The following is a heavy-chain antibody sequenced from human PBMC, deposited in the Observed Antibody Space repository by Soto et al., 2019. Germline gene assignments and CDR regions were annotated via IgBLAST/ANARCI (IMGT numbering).Heavy chain of an antibody. J-gene: IGHJ4*02. V-gene: IGHV3-33*01. D-gene: IGHD3-22*01. CDR2: IWYDGSNK. Sequence: GGSLRLSCAASGFTFSSYGMHWVRQAPGKGLEWVAVIWYDGSNKYYADSVKGRFTISRDNSKNTLYLQMNSLRAEDTAVYYCARDSYYDSSARPRFDYWGQGTLVTVSS. CDR3: ARDSYYDSSARPRFDY. CDR1: GFTFSSYG.